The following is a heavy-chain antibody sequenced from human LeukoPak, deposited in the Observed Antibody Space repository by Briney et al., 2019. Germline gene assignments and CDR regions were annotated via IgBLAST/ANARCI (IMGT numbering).Heavy chain of an antibody. CDR1: GRTFSSYA. D-gene: IGHD6-19*01. CDR3: ARTGIAVAGPFDY. V-gene: IGHV1-69*04. J-gene: IGHJ4*02. CDR2: IIPILSIA. Sequence: SVKVSCKASGRTFSSYAISWVRQAPGQGLEWMGRIIPILSIANYAQKFQGRVTITADKSTSTAYMELSSLRSEDTAVYYCARTGIAVAGPFDYWGQGTLVTVSS.